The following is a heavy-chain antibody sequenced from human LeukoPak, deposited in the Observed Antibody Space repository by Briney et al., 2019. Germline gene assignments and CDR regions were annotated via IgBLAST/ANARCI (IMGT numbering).Heavy chain of an antibody. J-gene: IGHJ3*02. Sequence: PGGSLRLSCAASGFTFSSYWMSWVRQAPGKGLEWVSVISGSGGSPYYADSVKGRFTISRDNSKNTLYLQMNSLRAEDMGVYYCAKGGSVTAPDDAFDIWGQGTMVTVSS. CDR1: GFTFSSYW. V-gene: IGHV3-23*01. D-gene: IGHD5/OR15-5a*01. CDR3: AKGGSVTAPDDAFDI. CDR2: ISGSGGSP.